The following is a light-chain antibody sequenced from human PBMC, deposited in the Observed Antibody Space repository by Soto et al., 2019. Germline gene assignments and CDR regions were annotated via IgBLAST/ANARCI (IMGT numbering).Light chain of an antibody. CDR2: DVS. CDR1: SSDVGGYNY. J-gene: IGLJ1*01. Sequence: QSALTQPASVSGSPGQSITISCTGTSSDVGGYNYVSWYQQHPPKAPKLMIYDVSNRPAGVSDRFSGSKSGNTASLNISGLQAEDEADYYCYSYTTSSTYVFGTGTKVTVL. V-gene: IGLV2-14*01. CDR3: YSYTTSSTYV.